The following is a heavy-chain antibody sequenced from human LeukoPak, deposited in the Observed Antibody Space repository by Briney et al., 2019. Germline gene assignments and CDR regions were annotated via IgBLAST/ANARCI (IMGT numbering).Heavy chain of an antibody. J-gene: IGHJ4*02. V-gene: IGHV3-48*01. CDR1: GFTFSSYS. D-gene: IGHD2-15*01. CDR2: ISSSSSTI. Sequence: PGGSLRLSCAASGFTFSSYSMNWVRQAPGKGLEGVSYISSSSSTIYYADSVKGRFTISRGNTKNSLYLQMNSLRAEDTAVYYCARSLSRSPGYWGQGTLVTVSS. CDR3: ARSLSRSPGY.